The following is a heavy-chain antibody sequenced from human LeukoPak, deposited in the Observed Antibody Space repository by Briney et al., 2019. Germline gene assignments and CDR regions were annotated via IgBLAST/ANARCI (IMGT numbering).Heavy chain of an antibody. CDR2: IQSKTDGGTT. V-gene: IGHV3-15*01. CDR3: TTWSSQFDH. J-gene: IGHJ4*02. Sequence: GGSLRLSCAASGFTFCDAWMTWVRQAPGKGLECVGFIQSKTDGGTTDSATPVKGRFTVSRDDSKNTLYLRMNSLKTEGTAVYYCTTWSSQFDHWGQGTLVTVSS. D-gene: IGHD6-6*01. CDR1: GFTFCDAW.